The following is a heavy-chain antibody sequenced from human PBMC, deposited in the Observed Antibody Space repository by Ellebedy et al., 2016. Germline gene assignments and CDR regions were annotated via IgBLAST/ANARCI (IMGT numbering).Heavy chain of an antibody. J-gene: IGHJ4*02. CDR2: INHSGST. Sequence: SETLSLXXAVYGGSFSGYYWSWIRQPPGKGLEWIGEINHSGSTNYNPSLKSRVTISVDTSKNQFSLKLSSVTAADTAVYYCARAPVLGGGSYGYWGQGTLVTVSS. V-gene: IGHV4-34*01. CDR1: GGSFSGYY. D-gene: IGHD1-26*01. CDR3: ARAPVLGGGSYGY.